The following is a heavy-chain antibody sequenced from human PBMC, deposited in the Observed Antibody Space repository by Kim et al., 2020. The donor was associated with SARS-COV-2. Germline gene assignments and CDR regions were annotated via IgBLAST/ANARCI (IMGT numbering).Heavy chain of an antibody. V-gene: IGHV4-59*01. J-gene: IGHJ4*02. CDR1: GGSISSYY. Sequence: SETLSLTCTVSGGSISSYYWSWIRQPPGKGLEWIGYIYYSGSTNYNPSLKSRVTISVDTSKNQFSLKLSSVTAADTAVYYCASNFTPSSGWVIWGQGTLVTVSS. D-gene: IGHD6-19*01. CDR3: ASNFTPSSGWVI. CDR2: IYYSGST.